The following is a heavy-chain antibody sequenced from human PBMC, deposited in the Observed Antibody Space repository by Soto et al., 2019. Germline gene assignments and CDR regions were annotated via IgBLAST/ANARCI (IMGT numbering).Heavy chain of an antibody. CDR2: ISSSSSYI. CDR3: ARVTTVTTDGHWYFDL. CDR1: GFTFSSYS. V-gene: IGHV3-21*01. D-gene: IGHD4-17*01. J-gene: IGHJ2*01. Sequence: GGSLRLSCAASGFTFSSYSMNWVRQAPGKGLEWVSSISSSSSYIYYADSVKGRFTISRDNAKNSLYLQMNSLRAEDTAVYYCARVTTVTTDGHWYFDLWGRGTLVTSP.